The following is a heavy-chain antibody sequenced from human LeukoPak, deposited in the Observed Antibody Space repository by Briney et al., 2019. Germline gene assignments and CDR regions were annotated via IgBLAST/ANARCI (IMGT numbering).Heavy chain of an antibody. Sequence: SETLSLTCAVYGGSFSGYYWSWIRQPPGKGLEWIGEINHSGSTNYNPSLKSRVTISVDTSKNQFSLKLSSVTAADTAVYYCAGITMIVGLYGMDVWGQGTTVTVSS. CDR1: GGSFSGYY. CDR3: AGITMIVGLYGMDV. J-gene: IGHJ6*02. CDR2: INHSGST. D-gene: IGHD3-22*01. V-gene: IGHV4-34*01.